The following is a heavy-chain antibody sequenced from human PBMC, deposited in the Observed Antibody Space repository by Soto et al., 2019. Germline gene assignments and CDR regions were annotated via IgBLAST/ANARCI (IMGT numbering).Heavy chain of an antibody. CDR3: AKAPRMTTVMYYYYYMDV. D-gene: IGHD4-4*01. V-gene: IGHV3-23*01. CDR2: ISGSGGST. J-gene: IGHJ6*03. CDR1: GFTFSSYA. Sequence: GGSLRLSCVASGFTFSSYAMSWVRQAPGKGLEWVSAISGSGGSTYYADSVKGRFTISRDNSKNTLYLQMNSLRAEDTAVYYCAKAPRMTTVMYYYYYMDVWGKGTTVTVSS.